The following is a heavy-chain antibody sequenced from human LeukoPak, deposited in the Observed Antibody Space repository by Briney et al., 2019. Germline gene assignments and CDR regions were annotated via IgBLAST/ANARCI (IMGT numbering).Heavy chain of an antibody. Sequence: PSETLSLTCTVSGGSMSSYYWSWIRQVPWEGLAWIAYIAYSGTTSYNPSLKSRVTISVDTSKKQFSLKLSSVTAADTAVYYCARGGNYFDYWGQGTLVTVSS. CDR3: ARGGNYFDY. J-gene: IGHJ4*02. V-gene: IGHV4-59*01. CDR1: GGSMSSYY. CDR2: IAYSGTT.